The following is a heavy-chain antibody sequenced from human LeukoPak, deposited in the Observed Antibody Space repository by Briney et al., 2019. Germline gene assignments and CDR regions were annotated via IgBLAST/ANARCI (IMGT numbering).Heavy chain of an antibody. CDR2: IYHSGRT. Sequence: SSETLSLTCAVSGDYISSSSYYWGWIRQSPGTGLEWIGDIYHSGRTYYNPSLKSRVAISIDTSKNQFSLRLRSMTAADTAVFYCARRRYYESTGYFEWGRGTLVTVSS. CDR3: ARRRYYESTGYFE. V-gene: IGHV4-39*01. D-gene: IGHD3-22*01. CDR1: GDYISSSSYY. J-gene: IGHJ1*01.